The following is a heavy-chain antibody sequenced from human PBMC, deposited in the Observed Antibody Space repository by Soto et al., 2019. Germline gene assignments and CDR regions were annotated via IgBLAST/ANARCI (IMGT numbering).Heavy chain of an antibody. J-gene: IGHJ4*02. V-gene: IGHV4-4*07. D-gene: IGHD1-26*01. CDR2: IYGTCST. Sequence: QVVLQESGPGLLKPSETLSLTCTVSSGSIRNYYWTWIRQPAGRGLEWIGRIYGTCSTDYNPSLKSRVTLSVDTSRNQLSLNLTSVTAADTAIYYCARIPPIGTSDSWGQGTVVTVSS. CDR1: SGSIRNYY. CDR3: ARIPPIGTSDS.